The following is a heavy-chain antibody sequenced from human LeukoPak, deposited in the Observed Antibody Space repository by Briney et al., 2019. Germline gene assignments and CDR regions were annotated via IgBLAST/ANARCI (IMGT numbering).Heavy chain of an antibody. Sequence: SETLSLTCAVYGGSFSDYSWSWIRQPPGKGLEWIGEVTHSGDINYNPSLKSRVTMSVDTSKNQFSLKLTSVTAADTAVYYCAFSHTTPVAEDNWGQGTLVTVSS. D-gene: IGHD6-19*01. V-gene: IGHV4-34*01. J-gene: IGHJ4*02. CDR2: VTHSGDI. CDR1: GGSFSDYS. CDR3: AFSHTTPVAEDN.